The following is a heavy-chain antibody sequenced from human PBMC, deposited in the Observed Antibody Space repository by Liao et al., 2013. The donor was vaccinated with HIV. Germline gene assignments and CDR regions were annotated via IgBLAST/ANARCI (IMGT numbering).Heavy chain of an antibody. J-gene: IGHJ4*02. CDR2: IYYSGST. Sequence: QVQLQESGPGLVKPSETLSLTCTVSGGSINNYYWSWIRQPPGKGLEWIGYIYYSGSTYYNPSLQSRVTISVDTSKNQFSLKLSSVTAADTAVYYCARERSWLIDYWAREPWSPSPQ. CDR3: ARERSWLIDY. V-gene: IGHV4-30-4*08. D-gene: IGHD6-13*01. CDR1: GGSINNYY.